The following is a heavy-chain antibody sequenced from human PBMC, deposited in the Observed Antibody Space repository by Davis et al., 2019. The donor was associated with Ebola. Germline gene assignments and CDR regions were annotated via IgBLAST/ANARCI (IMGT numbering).Heavy chain of an antibody. CDR1: GYTFSNYW. V-gene: IGHV5-10-1*01. J-gene: IGHJ6*02. Sequence: GESLKISCQGSGYTFSNYWITWVRQLPGKGLEWMGRIDPSDSYTDYSPSFQGHVSISADKSINTAYLQWSSLKASDTAMYFCARHFVGKLFGMDVWGQGTTVTVSS. D-gene: IGHD3-3*02. CDR2: IDPSDSYT. CDR3: ARHFVGKLFGMDV.